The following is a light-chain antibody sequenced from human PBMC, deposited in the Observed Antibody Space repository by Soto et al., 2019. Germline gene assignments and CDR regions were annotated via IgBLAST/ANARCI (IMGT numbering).Light chain of an antibody. V-gene: IGKV1-27*01. CDR2: DAS. CDR1: QDISNS. Sequence: DIQMTQSPSSLSASVGDRVTITCRASQDISNSLAWYQQKPGKIPKVLIYDASTLHSGVPSRFSGSGSGTDFTLTISSLQPEDVATYCCQKYFTAPETFGQGTKVE. CDR3: QKYFTAPET. J-gene: IGKJ1*01.